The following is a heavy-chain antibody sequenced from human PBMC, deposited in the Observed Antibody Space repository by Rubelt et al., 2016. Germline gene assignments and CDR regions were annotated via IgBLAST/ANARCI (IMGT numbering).Heavy chain of an antibody. J-gene: IGHJ5*02. Sequence: QVQLVQSGAEVKKPGASVKVSCKASGYTFTSYDINWVRQATGQGLEWMGWMNPNSGNTGYAQKFQGRVTMTRNTSISKANMELSSLRSGDTAVYYCARMVNDFWSGYHNWFDPWGQGTLVTVSS. CDR3: ARMVNDFWSGYHNWFDP. CDR2: MNPNSGNT. V-gene: IGHV1-8*01. D-gene: IGHD3-3*01. CDR1: GYTFTSYD.